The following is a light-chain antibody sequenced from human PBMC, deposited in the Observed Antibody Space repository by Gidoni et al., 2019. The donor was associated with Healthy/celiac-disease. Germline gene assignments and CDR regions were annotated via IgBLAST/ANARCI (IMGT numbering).Light chain of an antibody. CDR1: QSISSY. CDR2: AAS. J-gene: IGKJ4*01. Sequence: DIQMTHSPSSLSPSVGDRVTITCRASQSISSYLNWYQQKPGKAHKLLIYAASSLQSGVPSRCSGSGSGTDFTITIISLQPEDFANYYCQQSYSTHTFGGGTKVEIK. CDR3: QQSYSTHT. V-gene: IGKV1-39*01.